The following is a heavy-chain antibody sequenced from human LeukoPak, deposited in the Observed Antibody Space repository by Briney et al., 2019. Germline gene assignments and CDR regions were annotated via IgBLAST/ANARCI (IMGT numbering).Heavy chain of an antibody. CDR2: ISYDGSNK. V-gene: IGHV3-30*04. J-gene: IGHJ6*03. CDR3: ARARQDYYYMDV. Sequence: GGSLRLSCAASGFTFSSYAMHWVRQAPGKGLEWVAVISYDGSNKYYADSVKGRFTISRDNAKNSLYLQMNSLRAEDTAVYYCARARQDYYYMDVWGKGTTVTVSS. CDR1: GFTFSSYA.